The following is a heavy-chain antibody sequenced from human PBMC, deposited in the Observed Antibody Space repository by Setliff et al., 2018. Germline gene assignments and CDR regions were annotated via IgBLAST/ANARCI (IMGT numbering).Heavy chain of an antibody. J-gene: IGHJ5*02. V-gene: IGHV3-15*01. CDR2: IRTKVEGETV. CDR1: GFTFKNAW. CDR3: VKLVPQAISSDP. D-gene: IGHD3-10*01. Sequence: GGSLRLSCVTTGFTFKNAWMTWVRQAPGKGLEWVGQIRTKVEGETVDYAAPVKGRFTISRDDSKNTLYLQMNSLKTEDTAIYYCVKLVPQAISSDPWGQGTLVTVSS.